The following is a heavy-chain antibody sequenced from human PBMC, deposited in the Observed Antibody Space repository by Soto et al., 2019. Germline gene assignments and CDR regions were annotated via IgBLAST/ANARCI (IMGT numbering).Heavy chain of an antibody. D-gene: IGHD1-1*01. CDR1: GGTFSSYA. CDR2: IIPIFGTA. V-gene: IGHV1-69*13. Sequence: ASVKVSCKASGGTFSSYAISWVRQAPGQGLEWMGGIIPIFGTANYAQKFQGRVTITADESTSTAYMELSSLRSEDTAVYYCARVKTELEGLGLGEYYFDYWGQGTLVTVSS. CDR3: ARVKTELEGLGLGEYYFDY. J-gene: IGHJ4*02.